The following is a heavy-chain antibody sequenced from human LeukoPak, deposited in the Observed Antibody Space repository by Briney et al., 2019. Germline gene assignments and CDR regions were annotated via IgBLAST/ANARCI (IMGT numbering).Heavy chain of an antibody. D-gene: IGHD3-22*01. CDR1: GFAVSSNY. CDR3: AKVGYYDSSGYGY. J-gene: IGHJ4*02. Sequence: GGSLRLSCAASGFAVSSNYMTWVRQAPGKGLEWVSAISGSGGSTYYADSVKGRFTISRDNSKNTLYLQMNSLRAEDTAVYYCAKVGYYDSSGYGYWGQGTLVTVSS. CDR2: ISGSGGST. V-gene: IGHV3-23*01.